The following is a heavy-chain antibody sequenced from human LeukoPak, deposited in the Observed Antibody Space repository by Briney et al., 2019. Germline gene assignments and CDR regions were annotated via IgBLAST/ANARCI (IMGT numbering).Heavy chain of an antibody. J-gene: IGHJ6*03. CDR2: IYYSGSP. CDR3: ASGAYSFYYMDV. Sequence: SETLSLTCAVYGGSFSGYYWSWVRQPPGKGLEWIGSIYYSGSPYYNPSLKSRVTISVDTSKKQFSLRLSSVTAADTAVYYCASGAYSFYYMDVWGKGTTVTISS. CDR1: GGSFSGYY. V-gene: IGHV4-34*01. D-gene: IGHD5-18*01.